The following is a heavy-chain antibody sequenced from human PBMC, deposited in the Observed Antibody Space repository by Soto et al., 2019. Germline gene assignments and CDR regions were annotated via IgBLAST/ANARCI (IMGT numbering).Heavy chain of an antibody. Sequence: SQTLSLTCAISGDSVSSNSAAWNWIRQSPSRGLEWLGRTYYRSKWYNDYAVSVKSRITINPDTSKNQFSLQLNSVTPEDTAVYYCARDRXGITMVRGNYYYYGMDVWGQGTTVTVSS. CDR3: ARDRXGITMVRGNYYYYGMDV. V-gene: IGHV6-1*01. J-gene: IGHJ6*02. CDR2: TYYRSKWYN. D-gene: IGHD3-10*01. CDR1: GDSVSSNSAA.